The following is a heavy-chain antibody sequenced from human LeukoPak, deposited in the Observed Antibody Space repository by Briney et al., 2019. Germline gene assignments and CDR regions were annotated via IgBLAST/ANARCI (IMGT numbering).Heavy chain of an antibody. D-gene: IGHD3-22*01. CDR3: ARAPGGSGYSYLDF. Sequence: GGSLRLSCAASGFTFSSYWMYWVRRAPGKGLEWVAIISYDESGEYYADSVKGRFTISRDNSKNTLYLQINSLRAEDTALYYCARAPGGSGYSYLDFWGQGTLVTVSS. V-gene: IGHV3-30-3*01. J-gene: IGHJ4*02. CDR1: GFTFSSYW. CDR2: ISYDESGE.